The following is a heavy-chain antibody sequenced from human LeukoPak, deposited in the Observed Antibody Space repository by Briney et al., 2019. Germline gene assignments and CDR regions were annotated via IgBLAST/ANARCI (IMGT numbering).Heavy chain of an antibody. CDR2: INDSGDNT. V-gene: IGHV3-23*01. J-gene: IGHJ4*02. D-gene: IGHD1-1*01. Sequence: GGSLRLSCAASRFTFSNSGMNWVRQAPGKGLEWVSVINDSGDNTFYADAEKGRFTISRDNSKSTLYLQMSSLRVDDTAVYYCARSLKWNLVGFDYWGQGILVTVSS. CDR3: ARSLKWNLVGFDY. CDR1: RFTFSNSG.